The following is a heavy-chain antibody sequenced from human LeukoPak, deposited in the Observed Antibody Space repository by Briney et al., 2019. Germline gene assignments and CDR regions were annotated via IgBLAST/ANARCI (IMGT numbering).Heavy chain of an antibody. CDR3: ARQLPTAAADTRGYFDY. Sequence: SETLSLTCTVSGGSISTISSSTYYWGWIRQPPGKGLKWIGSLFYGENSHYNPSHKSRATLSVDTSNNQFSLKLTAVTAADAAVYFCARQLPTAAADTRGYFDYWGQGTVVTVSS. CDR1: GGSISTISSSTYY. D-gene: IGHD6-25*01. V-gene: IGHV4-39*01. CDR2: LFYGENS. J-gene: IGHJ4*02.